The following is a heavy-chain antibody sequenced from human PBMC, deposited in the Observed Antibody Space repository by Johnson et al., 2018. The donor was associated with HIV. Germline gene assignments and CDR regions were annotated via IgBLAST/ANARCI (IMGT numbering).Heavy chain of an antibody. Sequence: VQLVESGGGVVQPGRSLRLSCAASGFTFSSYAMHWVRQAPGKGLEWVAVISYDGSNKYYADSVKGRFTVSRDNFNNALYLQMNTLRAEDTAVYYCAKDRPLFITVTSLLDAFDIWGQGTMVTVSS. D-gene: IGHD1-20*01. J-gene: IGHJ3*02. V-gene: IGHV3-30-3*01. CDR3: AKDRPLFITVTSLLDAFDI. CDR1: GFTFSSYA. CDR2: ISYDGSNK.